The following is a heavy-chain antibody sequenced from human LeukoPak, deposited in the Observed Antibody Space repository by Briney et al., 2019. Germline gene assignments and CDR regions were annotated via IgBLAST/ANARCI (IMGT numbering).Heavy chain of an antibody. V-gene: IGHV3-23*01. CDR1: GFTFINHA. J-gene: IGHJ4*02. CDR3: AKDHNDFWSGNPVN. Sequence: GGSLRLSCVASGFTFINHAMTWVRQAPGQGLEWVSSIGGSGGGTYYADSVKGRFTISSDNSKNTLYLQMNSLRAEDTAVYYCAKDHNDFWSGNPVNWGQGTLVTVSP. CDR2: IGGSGGGT. D-gene: IGHD3-3*01.